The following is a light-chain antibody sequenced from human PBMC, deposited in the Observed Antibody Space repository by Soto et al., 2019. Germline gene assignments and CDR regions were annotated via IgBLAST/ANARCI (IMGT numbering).Light chain of an antibody. CDR1: QSVSSNY. CDR3: QRYGASQWT. CDR2: GAS. V-gene: IGKV3-20*01. J-gene: IGKJ1*01. Sequence: EIVSTQSPGTLSLSPGERATLSCRASQSVSSNYLAWYQQKPGQAPSLLIYGASSRATGIPDRFSGSGSGTDFTLTISRLEPEDFAVYYCQRYGASQWTFGQGTKVEIK.